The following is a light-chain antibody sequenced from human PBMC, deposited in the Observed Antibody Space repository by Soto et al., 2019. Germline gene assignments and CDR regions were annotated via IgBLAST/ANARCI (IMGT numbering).Light chain of an antibody. CDR3: QQSNGWPRT. CDR2: GAS. Sequence: EIVMPQSPATLSVSPGERATLYCRASPSVISNLAWYQQKPGQAPMLLLYGASTRDTGIPARFSGSGSGTEFTLTLRSLPAEDVAVDYCQQSNGWPRTVGQGTKVEI. J-gene: IGKJ1*01. CDR1: PSVISN. V-gene: IGKV3-15*01.